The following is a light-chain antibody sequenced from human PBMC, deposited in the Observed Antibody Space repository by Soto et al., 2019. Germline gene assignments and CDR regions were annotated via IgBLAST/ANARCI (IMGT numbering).Light chain of an antibody. CDR3: QQFGTSFPYT. CDR2: DAS. Sequence: EIVLTQSPGTLSLSPGERATLTCRASQSVSSSYLAWYQQKPGQAPRLLMYDASSRATGIPDRFSGSGSGTDFTLTISRLEPADFAAYYCQQFGTSFPYTFGQGTKLDI. CDR1: QSVSSSY. J-gene: IGKJ2*01. V-gene: IGKV3-20*01.